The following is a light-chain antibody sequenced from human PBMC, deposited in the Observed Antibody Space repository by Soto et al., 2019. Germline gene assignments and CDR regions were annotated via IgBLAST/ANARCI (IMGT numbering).Light chain of an antibody. Sequence: EIVLTQSPGTLSFSPGERATLSCRASESVRDNYLAWYQQRSGQAPRLVIYGASSRASAVPDRFSGSGSGADFTLTISRLEPEDFAVYYCQQYGSSPLTFGGGTKVDIK. J-gene: IGKJ4*01. CDR1: ESVRDNY. CDR3: QQYGSSPLT. CDR2: GAS. V-gene: IGKV3-20*01.